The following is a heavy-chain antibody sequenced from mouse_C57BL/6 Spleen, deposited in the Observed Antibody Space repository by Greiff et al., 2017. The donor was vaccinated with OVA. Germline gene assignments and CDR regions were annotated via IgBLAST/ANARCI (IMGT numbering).Heavy chain of an antibody. CDR2: INPNNGGT. CDR3: AREVLYYLDY. V-gene: IGHV1-26*01. D-gene: IGHD6-2*01. CDR1: GYTFTDYY. Sequence: VQLQQSGPELVKPGASVKISCKASGYTFTDYYMNWVKQSHGKSLEWIGDINPNNGGTSYNQKFKGKATLTVDKSSSTAYMELRSLTSEDSAVYYCAREVLYYLDYWGQGTTLTVSS. J-gene: IGHJ2*01.